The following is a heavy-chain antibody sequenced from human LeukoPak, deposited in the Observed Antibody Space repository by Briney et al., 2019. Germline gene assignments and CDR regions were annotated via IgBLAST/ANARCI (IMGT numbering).Heavy chain of an antibody. Sequence: GGSLRLSCAASGFTFSDYYMSWIRQAPGKGLEWVANMNIDGSEKYYADSVKGRFTISRDNARNSVYLQMNSLRVEDTAVYYCARDPVEWELLLDCWGQGTLVTVSS. CDR3: ARDPVEWELLLDC. CDR1: GFTFSDYY. J-gene: IGHJ4*02. CDR2: MNIDGSEK. V-gene: IGHV3-7*01. D-gene: IGHD1-26*01.